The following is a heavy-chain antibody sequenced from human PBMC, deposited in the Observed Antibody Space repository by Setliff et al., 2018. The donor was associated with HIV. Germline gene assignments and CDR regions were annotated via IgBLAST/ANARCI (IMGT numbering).Heavy chain of an antibody. D-gene: IGHD4-17*01. V-gene: IGHV4-59*08. CDR2: ISYTDST. CDR3: ARLWLHYGADIPKFDP. J-gene: IGHJ5*02. CDR1: GVSISSYY. Sequence: PSETLSLTCTVSGVSISSYYWSWIRQPPGKGLEWIGYISYTDSTAYNPSLKNRVSMSVDTSQNQFSLRLTSLTAADTAVYFCARLWLHYGADIPKFDPWGQGTLVTVSS.